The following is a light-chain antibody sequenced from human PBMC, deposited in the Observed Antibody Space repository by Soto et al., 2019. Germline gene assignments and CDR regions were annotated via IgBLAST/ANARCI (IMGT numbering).Light chain of an antibody. J-gene: IGKJ1*01. Sequence: EIVLTQSPATLSLSPGERATLSCRASQSVSSNYLAWYQQKPGQAPRLLIYGASSRATGIPDRFSGSGSGTDFTLTISSLQSEDFAVYYCQQYSGSPRTFGQGTKVDIK. CDR3: QQYSGSPRT. CDR2: GAS. CDR1: QSVSSNY. V-gene: IGKV3-20*01.